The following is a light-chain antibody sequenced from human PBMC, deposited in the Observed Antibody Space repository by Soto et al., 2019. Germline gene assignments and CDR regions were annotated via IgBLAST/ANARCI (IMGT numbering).Light chain of an antibody. CDR2: DAS. Sequence: EIVLTQSPATLSLSPGERATLSCRASQSVSSYLAWYQQKPGQAPRLLIYDASNRATGIPARFSGSGSGTDFTLTIGSLEPEDFAVYYCQQRSNWPENTFGQGTKLEIK. CDR1: QSVSSY. J-gene: IGKJ2*01. V-gene: IGKV3-11*01. CDR3: QQRSNWPENT.